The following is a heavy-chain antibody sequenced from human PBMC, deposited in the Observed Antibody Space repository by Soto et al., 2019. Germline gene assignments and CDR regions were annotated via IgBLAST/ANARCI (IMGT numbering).Heavy chain of an antibody. Sequence: TGGPLRLSFAASGFTFDDYAMHWVLQAPGKGLEWVSGITWNSGKIGYEEYVKGRLTISRDNAKNSMYLQIKSLRDEDTDLYYCERDHTPYRSGWYYFEYWGQGTLVTV. V-gene: IGHV3-9*01. CDR2: ITWNSGKI. D-gene: IGHD6-19*01. CDR1: GFTFDDYA. J-gene: IGHJ4*02. CDR3: ERDHTPYRSGWYYFEY.